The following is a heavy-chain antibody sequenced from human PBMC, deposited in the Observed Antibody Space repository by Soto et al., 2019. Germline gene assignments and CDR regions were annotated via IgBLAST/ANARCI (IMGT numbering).Heavy chain of an antibody. J-gene: IGHJ6*02. V-gene: IGHV3-23*01. CDR3: AKVFNSSGWFTGVYYYSGMDV. CDR1: EFTVSRSA. CDR2: LMGGAGAT. D-gene: IGHD6-19*01. Sequence: QLLESGGGLVQPGGSLRLSCTASEFTVSRSAMSWVLQAPGKGLEWASTLMGGAGATYYAESVKGRFTISGDNSKYALFLQMNSLSAADTALYYCAKVFNSSGWFTGVYYYSGMDVWGPGTTVTVSS.